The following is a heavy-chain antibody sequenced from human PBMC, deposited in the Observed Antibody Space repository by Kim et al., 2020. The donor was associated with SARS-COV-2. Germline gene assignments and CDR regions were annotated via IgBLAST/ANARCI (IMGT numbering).Heavy chain of an antibody. CDR3: AREEGLYYYGSGSYFTVRADAFDI. J-gene: IGHJ3*02. V-gene: IGHV3-30-3*01. CDR1: GFTISSYA. CDR2: ISSDGSNK. D-gene: IGHD3-10*01. Sequence: GGSLRLSCAASGFTISSYAMHWVRQAPGKGLEWVAVISSDGSNKYYADSVKGRFTISRDNSKNTLYLQMNSLRAEDTAVYYCAREEGLYYYGSGSYFTVRADAFDIWGQGTMVTVSS.